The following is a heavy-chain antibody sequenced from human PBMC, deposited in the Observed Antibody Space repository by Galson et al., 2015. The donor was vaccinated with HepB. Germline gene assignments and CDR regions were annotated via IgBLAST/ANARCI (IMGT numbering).Heavy chain of an antibody. CDR3: ARGANGYRRNNWFDP. CDR2: IYYSGST. J-gene: IGHJ5*02. V-gene: IGHV4-31*03. Sequence: TLSLTCTVSGGSISSGGYYWSWIRQHPGKGLEWIGYIYYSGSTYYNPSLKSRVTISVDTSKNQFSLKLSSVTAADTAVCYCARGANGYRRNNWFDPWGQGTLVTVSS. CDR1: GGSISSGGYY. D-gene: IGHD3-16*02.